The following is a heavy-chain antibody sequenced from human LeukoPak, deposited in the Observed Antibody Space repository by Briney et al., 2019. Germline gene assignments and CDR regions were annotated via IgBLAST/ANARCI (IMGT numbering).Heavy chain of an antibody. CDR1: TFTFSNYW. Sequence: GGSLRLSCAASTFTFSNYWMHWVRQAPGKGLVWVSRINGDGSRTRYADSVKGRFTISRDNAKNSLYLQMNSLRAEDTAFYYCARGGITIFGGIIYQDYWGQGTLVTVSS. V-gene: IGHV3-74*01. D-gene: IGHD3-3*01. J-gene: IGHJ4*02. CDR3: ARGGITIFGGIIYQDY. CDR2: INGDGSRT.